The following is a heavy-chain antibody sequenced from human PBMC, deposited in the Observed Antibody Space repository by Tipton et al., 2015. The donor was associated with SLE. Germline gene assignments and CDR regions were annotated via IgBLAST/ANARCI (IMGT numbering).Heavy chain of an antibody. CDR1: GASISSYS. Sequence: TLSLTCTVSGASISSYSWSWIRQPPGKGLEWIGYIYYSGSTNYNPSLKSRVTISVDMSKNQFSLKLSSVTAADTAVYYCARGGNSYNWPIDYWGQGTLVTVSS. V-gene: IGHV4-59*01. D-gene: IGHD1-1*01. J-gene: IGHJ4*02. CDR3: ARGGNSYNWPIDY. CDR2: IYYSGST.